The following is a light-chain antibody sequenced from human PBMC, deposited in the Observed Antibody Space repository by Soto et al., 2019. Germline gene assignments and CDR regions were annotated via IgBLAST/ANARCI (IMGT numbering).Light chain of an antibody. CDR3: SSYGGSNNLV. J-gene: IGLJ2*01. Sequence: QSVLTQPPSVSAAPGQKVTISCSGSSSNIGNDFVSWFQQLPGTAPKLLIYDNNKRPSGIPDRFSGSKSGTSATLGITGLQTGDEADYYCSSYGGSNNLVFGGGTKLTVL. CDR2: DNN. V-gene: IGLV1-51*01. CDR1: SSNIGNDF.